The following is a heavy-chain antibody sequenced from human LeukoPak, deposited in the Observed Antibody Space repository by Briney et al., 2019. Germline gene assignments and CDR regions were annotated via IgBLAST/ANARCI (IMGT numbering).Heavy chain of an antibody. D-gene: IGHD6-13*01. CDR1: GGTFSSYA. CDR3: AKEDRVIAAPYLDY. CDR2: IIPIFGTA. J-gene: IGHJ4*02. Sequence: SVKVSCKASGGTFSSYAISWVRQAPGQGLEWMGGIIPIFGTANYAQKFQGRVTITADESTSTAYMELSSLRAEDTAVYYCAKEDRVIAAPYLDYWGQGTLVTVSS. V-gene: IGHV1-69*13.